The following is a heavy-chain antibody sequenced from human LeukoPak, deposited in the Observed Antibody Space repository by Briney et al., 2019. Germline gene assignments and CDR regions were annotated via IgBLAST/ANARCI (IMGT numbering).Heavy chain of an antibody. CDR3: AHRQNDFWSGYHDY. Sequence: SGPTLVKPTQTLTLTCTFSGFSLSTSGVGVGWIRQPPGKALEWLALIYWNDDKRYSPSLKSRLTITKDTSKNQVVLTMTNMDPVDTATYYCAHRQNDFWSGYHDYWGQGTLVTVPS. CDR1: GFSLSTSGVG. J-gene: IGHJ4*02. D-gene: IGHD3-3*01. V-gene: IGHV2-5*01. CDR2: IYWNDDK.